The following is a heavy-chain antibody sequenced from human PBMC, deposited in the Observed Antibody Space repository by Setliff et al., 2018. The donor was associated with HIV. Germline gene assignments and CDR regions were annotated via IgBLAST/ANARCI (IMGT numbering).Heavy chain of an antibody. J-gene: IGHJ4*02. V-gene: IGHV4-59*01. CDR3: ARQVGNKVLFDS. CDR2: IYYSGST. CDR1: GDSISSYY. Sequence: SETLSLTCTVSGDSISSYYWSWIRQPPGKGLEWIGYIYYSGSTNYNPSLKSRVTISVDASKNQLSLKLSSVTAADTAVYYCARQVGNKVLFDSWGQGTLVTVSS. D-gene: IGHD7-27*01.